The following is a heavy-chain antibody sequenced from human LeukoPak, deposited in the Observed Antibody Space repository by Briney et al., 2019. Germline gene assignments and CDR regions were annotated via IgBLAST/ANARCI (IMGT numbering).Heavy chain of an antibody. Sequence: GGSLRLSCAASGFTFDDYAMHWVRQAPGKGLEWVSGISGSGGTTYYADSVKGRFTISRDNSKNTLYLQMNSLRAEDTALYYCAKDGAVAGTWFDYWGQGTLVTVSS. V-gene: IGHV3-9*01. CDR3: AKDGAVAGTWFDY. CDR1: GFTFDDYA. D-gene: IGHD6-19*01. J-gene: IGHJ4*02. CDR2: ISGSGGTT.